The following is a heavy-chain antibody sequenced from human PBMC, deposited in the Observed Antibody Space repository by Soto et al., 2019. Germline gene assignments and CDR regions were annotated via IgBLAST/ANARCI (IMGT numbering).Heavy chain of an antibody. V-gene: IGHV5-51*01. CDR3: ARRGYSGYDLDPEFDY. CDR1: GYSFTSYW. D-gene: IGHD5-12*01. Sequence: PGESLKISCKGSGYSFTSYWIGWVRQMPGKGLEWMGIIYPGDSDTRYSPSFQGQVTISADKSISTAYLQWSSLKASDTAMYYCARRGYSGYDLDPEFDYWGQGTLVTDSS. J-gene: IGHJ4*02. CDR2: IYPGDSDT.